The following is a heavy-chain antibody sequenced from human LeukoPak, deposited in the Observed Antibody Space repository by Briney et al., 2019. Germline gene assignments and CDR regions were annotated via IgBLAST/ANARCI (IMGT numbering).Heavy chain of an antibody. CDR1: GYTFTSFG. V-gene: IGHV1-18*01. Sequence: ASVKVSCKASGYTFTSFGITWVRQAPGQGLEWLGWISGNNDKRDFAQNVQSRITLTADSSTSTAYMELRGLRSDDTAMYYCARAPGTYDILGGLYLQYWGQGTLVAVSS. CDR3: ARAPGTYDILGGLYLQY. D-gene: IGHD3-9*01. J-gene: IGHJ1*01. CDR2: ISGNNDKR.